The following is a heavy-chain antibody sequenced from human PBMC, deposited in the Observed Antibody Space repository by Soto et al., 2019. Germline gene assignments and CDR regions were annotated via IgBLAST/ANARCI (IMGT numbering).Heavy chain of an antibody. CDR2: ISAYNGNT. CDR1: GYTFTSYG. D-gene: IGHD3-9*01. J-gene: IGHJ3*02. CDR3: AREVLRYFDWPYAFDI. Sequence: QVQLVQSGAEVKKPGASVKVSCKASGYTFTSYGISWVRQAPGQGLEWMGWISAYNGNTNYAQKLQGRVTMTTDTSTSTAYMDLRSLRSDDTAVYYCAREVLRYFDWPYAFDIWGQGTMVTVSS. V-gene: IGHV1-18*01.